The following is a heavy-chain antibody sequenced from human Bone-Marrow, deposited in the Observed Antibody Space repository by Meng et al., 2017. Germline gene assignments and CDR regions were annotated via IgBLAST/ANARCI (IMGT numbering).Heavy chain of an antibody. V-gene: IGHV1-2*02. CDR3: SRDRGSGWYAY. J-gene: IGHJ4*02. Sequence: ASVKVSCKASGYTFTGYYMHWVRQAPGQGLEWMGWINPNSGGTNYAQKFQGRVTMTRDTSISTAYMELSRLRSDETAVYYCSRDRGSGWYAYWGQGTLVTVSS. CDR2: INPNSGGT. CDR1: GYTFTGYY. D-gene: IGHD6-19*01.